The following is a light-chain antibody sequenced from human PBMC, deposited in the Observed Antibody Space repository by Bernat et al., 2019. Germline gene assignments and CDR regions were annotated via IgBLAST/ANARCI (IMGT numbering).Light chain of an antibody. J-gene: IGKJ1*01. Sequence: EIVLTQSPATLSLSPGEKATLSCRASQSVSSSLAWYQQKPGQAPRLVIYDASYRATGVPARFSGGGSGTDFTLTISSLEADDSAIYYCQQRSNWPPAWTCGQGTKVEVK. CDR3: QQRSNWPPAWT. CDR1: QSVSSS. V-gene: IGKV3-11*01. CDR2: DAS.